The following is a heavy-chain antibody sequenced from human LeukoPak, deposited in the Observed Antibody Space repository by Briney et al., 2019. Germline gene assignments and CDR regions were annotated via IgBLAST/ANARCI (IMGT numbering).Heavy chain of an antibody. J-gene: IGHJ6*03. CDR3: ARERQGDYGSGSGRYYYYYMDV. V-gene: IGHV3-30*03. D-gene: IGHD3-10*01. CDR1: GFTFSSYG. CDR2: ISYDGSNK. Sequence: PGGSLRLSCAASGFTFSSYGMHWVRQAPGKGLEWVAVISYDGSNKYYADSVKGRFTISRDNSKNTLYLQMNSLRAEDTAVYYCARERQGDYGSGSGRYYYYYMDVWGKGTTVTISS.